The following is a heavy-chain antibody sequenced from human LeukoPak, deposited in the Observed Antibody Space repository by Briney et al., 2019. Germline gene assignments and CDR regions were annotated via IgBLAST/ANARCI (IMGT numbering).Heavy chain of an antibody. CDR2: IYYSGST. CDR3: ARGVPPISIFGVVIRNGGYFDY. J-gene: IGHJ4*02. V-gene: IGHV4-61*01. Sequence: SETLSLTCTVSGGSVSSGSYYWSWIRQPPGKGLEWIGYIYYSGSTNYNPSLKSRVTISVDTSKNQFSLKLSSVTAADTAVYYCARGVPPISIFGVVIRNGGYFDYWGQGTLVNVSS. CDR1: GGSVSSGSYY. D-gene: IGHD3-3*01.